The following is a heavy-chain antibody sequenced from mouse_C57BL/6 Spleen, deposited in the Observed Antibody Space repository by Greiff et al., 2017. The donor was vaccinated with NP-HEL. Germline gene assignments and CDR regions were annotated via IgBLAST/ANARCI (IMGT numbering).Heavy chain of an antibody. CDR3: AKRDSDGGYAMDD. V-gene: IGHV14-2*01. J-gene: IGHJ4*01. CDR1: GFNIKDYY. Sequence: EVQLQQSGAELVKPGASVKLSCTASGFNIKDYYMHWVKQRTEQGLEWIGSIDPGDGETKYAPTFQGKATITADTSSNTAYLQLSSLTSEDTAVYDSAKRDSDGGYAMDDWGQGTSVTVSS. CDR2: IDPGDGET.